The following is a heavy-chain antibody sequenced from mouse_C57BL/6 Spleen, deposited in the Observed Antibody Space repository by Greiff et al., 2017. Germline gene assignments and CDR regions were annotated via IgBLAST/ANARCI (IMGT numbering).Heavy chain of an antibody. CDR2: IRNKANGYTT. CDR3: ARSFDGYYDAMDY. J-gene: IGHJ4*01. Sequence: EVKLVESGGGLVQPGGSLSLSCAASGFTFTDYYMSWVRQPPGKALEWLGFIRNKANGYTTEYSASVKGRFTISRDNSQSILYLQMNALRAEDSATYYCARSFDGYYDAMDYWGQGTSVTVSS. V-gene: IGHV7-3*01. CDR1: GFTFTDYY. D-gene: IGHD2-3*01.